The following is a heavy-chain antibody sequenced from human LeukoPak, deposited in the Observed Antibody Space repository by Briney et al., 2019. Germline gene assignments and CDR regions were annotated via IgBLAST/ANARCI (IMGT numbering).Heavy chain of an antibody. CDR2: IYPGDSDT. Sequence: RGESLKISCKGSGYKFTSYWIGWVRQMPGKGLEWMGIIYPGDSDTRYSPSFQGQVTFSVDNSVSTAYLQWSSLKASDTAMYYCALYDYGDYRVAPWGQGTRVTVSS. J-gene: IGHJ4*02. CDR1: GYKFTSYW. CDR3: ALYDYGDYRVAP. V-gene: IGHV5-51*01. D-gene: IGHD4-17*01.